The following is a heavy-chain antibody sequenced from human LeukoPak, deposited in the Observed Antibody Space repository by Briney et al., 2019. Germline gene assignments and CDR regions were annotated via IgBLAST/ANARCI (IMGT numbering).Heavy chain of an antibody. V-gene: IGHV3-66*01. J-gene: IGHJ4*02. CDR2: IYSGSST. CDR3: ARVDSRGWYSYFDY. D-gene: IGHD6-19*01. Sequence: GGSLRLSCAASGFTVSSNYMSWVRQAPGKGLEWVSVIYSGSSTYYAGSVKGRFTISRDNSKNTLYLQMNSLRAEDTAVYYCARVDSRGWYSYFDYWGQGTLVTVSS. CDR1: GFTVSSNY.